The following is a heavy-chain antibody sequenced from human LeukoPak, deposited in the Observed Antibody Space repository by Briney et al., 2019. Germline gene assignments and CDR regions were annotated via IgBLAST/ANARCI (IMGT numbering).Heavy chain of an antibody. V-gene: IGHV1-2*02. CDR2: INPNSGGT. J-gene: IGHJ4*02. CDR3: ARGTSISLVRGVIGCY. D-gene: IGHD3-10*01. Sequence: ASVKLSCNASGYTFTGYYMHWVRHAPRQGLEWMGCINPNSGGTNYAQKYQGRVTMTRETSISTAYMELGRLRSEDTAVYYCARGTSISLVRGVIGCYWGQGALVTVSS. CDR1: GYTFTGYY.